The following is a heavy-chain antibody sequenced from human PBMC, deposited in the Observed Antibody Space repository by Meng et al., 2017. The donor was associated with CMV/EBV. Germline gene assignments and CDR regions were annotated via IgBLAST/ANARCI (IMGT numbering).Heavy chain of an antibody. CDR2: AYYYEDT. Sequence: SGGYFSSGSYHWPWTHEPPGKELEWIRYAYYYEDTISRPSLYGRVPILLVESKAQLSLELTSVTAADTAVYYCAGGHDFWSGYYLFDHWGQGTLVTVSS. CDR1: GGYFSSGSYH. CDR3: AGGHDFWSGYYLFDH. D-gene: IGHD3-3*01. J-gene: IGHJ5*02. V-gene: IGHV4-61*01.